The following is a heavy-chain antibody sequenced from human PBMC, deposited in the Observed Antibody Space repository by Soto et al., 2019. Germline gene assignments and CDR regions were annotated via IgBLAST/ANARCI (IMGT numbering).Heavy chain of an antibody. CDR2: IGWNSGSI. V-gene: IGHV3-9*01. CDR1: GFSLDDYA. D-gene: IGHD6-19*01. J-gene: IGHJ4*02. CDR3: AKGDYIAVADSFDY. Sequence: GGSLRLSCAASGFSLDDYAMHWVRQAPGKGLEWVSGIGWNSGSIGYADSVKGRFTISRDNAKNSLYLQMNSLRAEDTALYYCAKGDYIAVADSFDYWGQGTLVTVSS.